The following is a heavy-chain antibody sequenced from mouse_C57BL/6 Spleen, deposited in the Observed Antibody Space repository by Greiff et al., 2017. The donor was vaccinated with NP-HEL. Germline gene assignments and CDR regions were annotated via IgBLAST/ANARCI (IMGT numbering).Heavy chain of an antibody. Sequence: QVQLKQPGAELVMPGASVKLSCKASGYTFTSYWMHWVKQRPGQGLEWIGEIDPSDSYTNYNQKFKGKSTLTVDKSSSTAYMQLSSLTSEDSAVYYCARSEYGNPFAYWGQGTLVTVSA. D-gene: IGHD2-1*01. J-gene: IGHJ3*01. CDR2: IDPSDSYT. V-gene: IGHV1-69*01. CDR1: GYTFTSYW. CDR3: ARSEYGNPFAY.